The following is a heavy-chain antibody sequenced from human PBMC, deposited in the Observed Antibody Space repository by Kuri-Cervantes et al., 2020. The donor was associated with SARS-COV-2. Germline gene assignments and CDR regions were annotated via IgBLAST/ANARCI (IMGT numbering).Heavy chain of an antibody. Sequence: GESLKISCAASGFTFNSYSMNWVRQAPGKGLEWVSYITASSNVYYAESVKGRFTVSRDDSKSTLYLQMNSLRTEDTALYYCAKPFHDYSDYGGAFDIWGQGTVVTVSS. D-gene: IGHD4-11*01. CDR2: ITASSNV. V-gene: IGHV3-48*01. CDR1: GFTFNSYS. J-gene: IGHJ3*02. CDR3: AKPFHDYSDYGGAFDI.